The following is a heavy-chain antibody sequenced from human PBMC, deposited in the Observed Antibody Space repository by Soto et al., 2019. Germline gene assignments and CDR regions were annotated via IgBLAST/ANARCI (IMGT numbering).Heavy chain of an antibody. CDR2: INWNGRTK. CDR3: ARAPPRGRYFDWLIFPLGH. V-gene: IGHV3-20*04. D-gene: IGHD3-9*01. CDR1: GFSFDDYG. J-gene: IGHJ4*02. Sequence: GGSLRLSCAASGFSFDDYGMSWVRQVPGKRLEWVAGINWNGRTKDYVDSVKGRFTISRDTAKSSVYLQMNSLRAEDTALYFCARAPPRGRYFDWLIFPLGHWGQGTLVTVSS.